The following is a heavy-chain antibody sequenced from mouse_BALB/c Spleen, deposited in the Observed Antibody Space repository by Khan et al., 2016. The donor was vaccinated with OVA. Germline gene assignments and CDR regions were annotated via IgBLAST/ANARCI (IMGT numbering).Heavy chain of an antibody. J-gene: IGHJ3*01. D-gene: IGHD2-1*01. CDR1: GYTFTSYW. V-gene: IGHV1S132*01. Sequence: QVQLKESGAELVKPGASVKLSCKTSGYTFTSYWIQWVKQRPGQGLGWIGQIFPGTGTTYHNENFKGKATLTVDTSSSTAYMQLRSLTSEDSAVYCGARGYFGNYEFVYWGQGTLVTVSP. CDR2: IFPGTGTT. CDR3: ARGYFGNYEFVY.